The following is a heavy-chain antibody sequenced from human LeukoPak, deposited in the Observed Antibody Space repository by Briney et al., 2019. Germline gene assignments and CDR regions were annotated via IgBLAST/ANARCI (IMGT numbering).Heavy chain of an antibody. CDR3: ARVSHYCSGGSCYSLDAFDI. Sequence: PSETLSLTCTVSGGSISSYYWSWIRQPPGKGLEWIGYIYYSGSTNYNPSLKSRVTISVDTSKNQFSLKLSSVTAADTAAYYCARVSHYCSGGSCYSLDAFDIWGQGTMVTVSS. CDR1: GGSISSYY. J-gene: IGHJ3*02. D-gene: IGHD2-15*01. CDR2: IYYSGST. V-gene: IGHV4-59*01.